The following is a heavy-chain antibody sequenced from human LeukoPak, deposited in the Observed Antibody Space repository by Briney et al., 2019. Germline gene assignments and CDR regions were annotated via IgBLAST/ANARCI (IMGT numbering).Heavy chain of an antibody. J-gene: IGHJ4*02. CDR1: GFTFSSYA. Sequence: GGSLRLSCAASGFTFSSYAMHWVRQAPGKGLEWVAVISYDGSNKYYADSVKGRFTISRDDSKNTLYLQMNSLKTEDTAVYYCTTDLDYDFWRRRSTTVWGQGTLVTVSS. CDR2: ISYDGSNK. V-gene: IGHV3-30-3*01. CDR3: TTDLDYDFWRRRSTTV. D-gene: IGHD3-3*01.